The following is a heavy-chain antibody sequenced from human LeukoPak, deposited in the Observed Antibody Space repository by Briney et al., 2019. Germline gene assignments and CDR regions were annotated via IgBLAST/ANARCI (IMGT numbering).Heavy chain of an antibody. V-gene: IGHV7-4-1*02. CDR1: GYTFTTYA. J-gene: IGHJ4*02. Sequence: ASVKVSCKASGYTFTTYAMNWVRQAPGQGLEWMGWINTNTGNPTYAQGFTGRFVFSFDTSVTTAYLQISSLKAEDTAMYYCASGREYCSAGNCYSEDLDYWGQGTLVTVSS. CDR3: ASGREYCSAGNCYSEDLDY. D-gene: IGHD2-15*01. CDR2: INTNTGNP.